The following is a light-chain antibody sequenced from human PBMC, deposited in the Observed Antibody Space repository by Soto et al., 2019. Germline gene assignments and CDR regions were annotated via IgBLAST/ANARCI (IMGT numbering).Light chain of an antibody. CDR2: DVS. J-gene: IGLJ2*01. Sequence: QSVLTQPASVSGSPGQSITIPCTGSSSDIGLYTFVSWCQQHPGKAPKLLIYDVSYRPSGISDRFSGSKSGNTASLTISGLQPEDEADYYCSSSGATSTLFGGGTKVTVL. CDR3: SSSGATSTL. V-gene: IGLV2-14*03. CDR1: SSDIGLYTF.